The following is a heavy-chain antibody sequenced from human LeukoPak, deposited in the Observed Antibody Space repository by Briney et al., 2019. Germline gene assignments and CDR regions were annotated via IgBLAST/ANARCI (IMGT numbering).Heavy chain of an antibody. V-gene: IGHV3-30*02. J-gene: IGHJ1*01. CDR3: AKIPYCSGTSCYTGADFQH. CDR1: GFTFSNYD. CDR2: IRVDGSNK. Sequence: PGGSLRLSCAASGFTFSNYDMHWVRQAPGKGLEWVAFIRVDGSNKYYADSVKGRFTISRDNSKNTLYLQMNSLRAEDTAVYYCAKIPYCSGTSCYTGADFQHWGQGTLVTVSS. D-gene: IGHD2-2*02.